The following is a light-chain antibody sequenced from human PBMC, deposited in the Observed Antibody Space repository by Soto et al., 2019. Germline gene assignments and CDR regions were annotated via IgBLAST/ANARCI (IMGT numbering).Light chain of an antibody. CDR1: QSVGSNY. J-gene: IGKJ3*01. Sequence: EIVLTQSPGTLSLSLGERATVSCRASQSVGSNYLAWYQRKPGQAPRLLIYGASSRATGIPDRFSGSGSGTDFTLTISRLEPEDFSVYYRQQYATTPFAFGPGTKVDIK. CDR3: QQYATTPFA. V-gene: IGKV3-20*01. CDR2: GAS.